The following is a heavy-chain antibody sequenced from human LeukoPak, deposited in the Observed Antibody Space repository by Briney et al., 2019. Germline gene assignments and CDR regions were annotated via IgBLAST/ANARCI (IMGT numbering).Heavy chain of an antibody. J-gene: IGHJ6*02. CDR2: IYYSGST. CDR1: GGPISSYY. Sequence: PSETLSLTCTVSGGPISSYYWSWIRQPPGKGLEWIGYIYYSGSTNYNPSLKSRVTISVDTSKNQFSLKLSSVTAADTAVYYCARGRFSPRGYGMDAWGQGTTVTVSS. CDR3: ARGRFSPRGYGMDA. D-gene: IGHD3-10*01. V-gene: IGHV4-59*01.